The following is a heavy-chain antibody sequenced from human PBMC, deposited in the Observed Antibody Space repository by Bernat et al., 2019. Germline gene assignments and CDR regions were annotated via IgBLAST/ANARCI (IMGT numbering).Heavy chain of an antibody. J-gene: IGHJ4*02. Sequence: QVQLVESGGGVVQPGRSLRLSCAASGFTFSSYGMHWVRQAPGKGLEWVAVIWYDGSNKYYADSEKGRFNSCRDNSKDTLYLQMNSLRAEETAVYYCARGKSVKSYYYDSSGYYAEWGQGTLVTVSS. D-gene: IGHD3-22*01. CDR2: IWYDGSNK. CDR1: GFTFSSYG. CDR3: ARGKSVKSYYYDSSGYYAE. V-gene: IGHV3-33*01.